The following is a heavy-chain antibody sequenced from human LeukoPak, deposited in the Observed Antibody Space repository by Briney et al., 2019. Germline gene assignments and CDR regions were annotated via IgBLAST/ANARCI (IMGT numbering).Heavy chain of an antibody. CDR1: GFTFSSYS. D-gene: IGHD3-22*01. J-gene: IGHJ4*02. V-gene: IGHV4-39*07. CDR2: IYYSGST. Sequence: GSLRLSCAASGFTFSSYSMNWVRQAPGKGLEWIGSIYYSGSTYYNPSLKSRVTISVDTSKNQFSLKLSSVTAADTAVYYCARENYYDSSGYYRQNLFDYWGQGTLVTVSS. CDR3: ARENYYDSSGYYRQNLFDY.